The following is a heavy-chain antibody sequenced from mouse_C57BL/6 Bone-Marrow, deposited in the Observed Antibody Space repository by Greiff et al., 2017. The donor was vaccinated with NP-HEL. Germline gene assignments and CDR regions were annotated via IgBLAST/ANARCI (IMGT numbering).Heavy chain of an antibody. CDR1: GYTFTDYN. Sequence: EVQLQQSGPELVKPGASVKIPCKASGYTFTDYNMDWVKQSHGKSLEWIGDINPNNGGTIYNQKFKGKATLTVDKSSSTAYMELRSLTSEDTAVYYCAREDITTVVATDYWYFDVWGTGTTVTVSS. CDR3: AREDITTVVATDYWYFDV. D-gene: IGHD1-1*01. V-gene: IGHV1-18*01. CDR2: INPNNGGT. J-gene: IGHJ1*03.